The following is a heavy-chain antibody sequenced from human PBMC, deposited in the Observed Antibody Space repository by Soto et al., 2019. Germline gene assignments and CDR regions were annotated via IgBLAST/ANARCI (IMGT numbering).Heavy chain of an antibody. CDR1: GFTVSSKY. CDR3: AREAPMDV. V-gene: IGHV3-53*01. J-gene: IGHJ6*02. Sequence: GGSLRLSCAASGFTVSSKYVSWVRQAPGKGLEWVSIIWSAELIYYADSVRGRFTISRDISKNILYLEMTSLRADDTAVYYCAREAPMDVWGQGTTVTVSS. CDR2: IWSAELI.